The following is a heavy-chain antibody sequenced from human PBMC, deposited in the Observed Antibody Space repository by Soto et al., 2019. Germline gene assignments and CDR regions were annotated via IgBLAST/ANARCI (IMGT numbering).Heavy chain of an antibody. D-gene: IGHD1-26*01. CDR1: GFVFDDYG. CDR3: AKDLGATTYAFDI. V-gene: IGHV3-23*04. J-gene: IGHJ3*02. Sequence: EVQLVESGGGLVQPGRSLRLSCAASGFVFDDYGMHWVRQAPGKGLEWVSGISGSGGSTYYADSVKGRFTISRDNSKNTLYLQMNSLRAEDTAVYYCAKDLGATTYAFDIWGQGTMVTVSS. CDR2: ISGSGGST.